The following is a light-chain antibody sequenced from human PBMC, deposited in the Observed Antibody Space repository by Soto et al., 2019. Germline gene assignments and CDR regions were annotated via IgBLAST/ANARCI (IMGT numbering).Light chain of an antibody. CDR1: KSGSKI. Sequence: SYELTQPPSVSVAPGQTAKITCGGDKSGSKIVHWYKQRPGQAPVAVVFDATDRPSGIPDRISPSRSGETATLTISRVDAGDEADYYCQVWASTAEFFVFGSGTKVTVL. J-gene: IGLJ1*01. V-gene: IGLV3-21*02. CDR2: DAT. CDR3: QVWASTAEFFV.